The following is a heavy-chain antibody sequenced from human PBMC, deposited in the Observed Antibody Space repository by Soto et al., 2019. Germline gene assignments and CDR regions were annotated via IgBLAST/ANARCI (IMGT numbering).Heavy chain of an antibody. J-gene: IGHJ4*02. D-gene: IGHD6-19*01. Sequence: EVQLVESGGGLVQPGGSLRLSCAASGFSFSGNWMTWVRQAPGKGLEWVANVNEDGSEKNYVDSVKGRFTISRDNAKNSLYLQVNSLTAADTAVYYCARLRSGWSIDYWGQGALVTVSS. CDR3: ARLRSGWSIDY. CDR1: GFSFSGNW. CDR2: VNEDGSEK. V-gene: IGHV3-7*03.